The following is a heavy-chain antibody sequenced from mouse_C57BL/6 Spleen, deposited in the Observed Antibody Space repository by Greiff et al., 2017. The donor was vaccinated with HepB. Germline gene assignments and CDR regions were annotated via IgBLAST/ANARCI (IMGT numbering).Heavy chain of an antibody. D-gene: IGHD1-1*01. CDR2: INPSTGGT. V-gene: IGHV1-42*01. CDR1: GYSFTGYY. CDR3: ASLPHYYGSSSFAY. J-gene: IGHJ3*01. Sequence: EVQGVESGPELVKPGASVKISCKASGYSFTGYYMNWVKQSPEKSLEWIGEINPSTGGTTYNQKFKAKATLTVDKSSSTAYMQLKSLTSEDSAVYYCASLPHYYGSSSFAYWGQGTLVTVSA.